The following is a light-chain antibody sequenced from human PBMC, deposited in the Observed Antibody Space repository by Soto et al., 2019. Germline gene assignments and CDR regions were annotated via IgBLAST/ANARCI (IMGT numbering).Light chain of an antibody. CDR1: SSEVGSYNR. Sequence: QSVRNQPPSGFRCPGQAVARSFPGNSSEVGSYNRVSWYQQPPGTAPKVMIYEVSNRPSGVPDRFSGSKSGNTASLTISGLQAEDEADYYCSSYTSIRTYVFVTGTKVTVL. CDR3: SSYTSIRTYV. J-gene: IGLJ1*01. V-gene: IGLV2-18*02. CDR2: EVS.